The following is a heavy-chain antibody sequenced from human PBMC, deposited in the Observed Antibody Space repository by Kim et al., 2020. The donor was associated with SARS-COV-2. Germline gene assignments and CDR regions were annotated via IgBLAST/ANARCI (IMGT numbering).Heavy chain of an antibody. CDR1: GFTFSSYA. J-gene: IGHJ6*02. CDR3: ARDYGDYDVEDAYGMDV. D-gene: IGHD4-17*01. CDR2: ISYDGSNK. Sequence: GGSLRLSCAASGFTFSSYAMHWVRQAPGKGLEWVAVISYDGSNKYYVDSVKGRFTISRDNSKNTLYLQMNSLRAEDTAVYYCARDYGDYDVEDAYGMDVWSQGTTVTVSS. V-gene: IGHV3-30*04.